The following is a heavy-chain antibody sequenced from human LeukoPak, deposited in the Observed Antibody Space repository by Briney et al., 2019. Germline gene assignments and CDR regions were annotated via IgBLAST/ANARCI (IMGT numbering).Heavy chain of an antibody. D-gene: IGHD6-19*01. CDR1: GFTFSSCW. CDR3: ARNAGWVSDY. Sequence: GGSLRLSCAVSGFTFSSCWISWIRQAPGKGLEWVANIKPDGSEKFYVDSVKGRFTISRDDAENSLYLDMSSLRAEDTAVYYCARNAGWVSDYWGQGTLVTVSS. J-gene: IGHJ4*02. V-gene: IGHV3-7*04. CDR2: IKPDGSEK.